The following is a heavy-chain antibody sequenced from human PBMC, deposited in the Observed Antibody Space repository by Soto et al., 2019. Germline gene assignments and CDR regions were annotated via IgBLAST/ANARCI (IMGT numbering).Heavy chain of an antibody. CDR3: ANGWQSDN. D-gene: IGHD2-15*01. CDR2: ISDSGANT. J-gene: IGHJ4*02. V-gene: IGHV3-23*01. Sequence: GGSLRLSCAASGFTFSSNPMSWVRQAPGKGLEWVSTISDSGANTWYVDSVKGRFTISRDNSKSTVYLQMSGLSAEDTAIYYCANGWQSDNWGEGTLVTVSS. CDR1: GFTFSSNP.